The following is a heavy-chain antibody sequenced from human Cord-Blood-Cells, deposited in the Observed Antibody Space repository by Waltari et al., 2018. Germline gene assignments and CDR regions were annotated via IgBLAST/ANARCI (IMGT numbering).Heavy chain of an antibody. V-gene: IGHV4-39*01. J-gene: IGHJ4*02. CDR2: IYDSGGA. CDR3: ASYGSELRSFD. D-gene: IGHD3-9*01. Sequence: QLQLQESAPGLVKPSETLSLTCTVSGGSISSSSYYWGCIRQPPRKGLEWIGGIYDSGGAYNNQCLKWRVPISVDRSKKQVPLKLSSVTAADSAGYYWASYGSELRSFDRGQGALVAVSS. CDR1: GGSISSSSYY.